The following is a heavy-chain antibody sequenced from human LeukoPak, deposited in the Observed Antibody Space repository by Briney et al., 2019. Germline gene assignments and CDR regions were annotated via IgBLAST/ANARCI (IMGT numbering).Heavy chain of an antibody. V-gene: IGHV3-48*02. J-gene: IGHJ3*02. CDR2: ISSSSNTI. D-gene: IGHD4-17*01. CDR3: ASRTMTTKASDI. CDR1: GFTFSSYS. Sequence: GGSLRLSCAASGFTFSSYSMNWVRQAAGKGLERVSYISSSSNTIYYADSVKGRFTISRDNAKNSLYLQMNSLRDEDTAVYYCASRTMTTKASDIWGQGTMVTVSS.